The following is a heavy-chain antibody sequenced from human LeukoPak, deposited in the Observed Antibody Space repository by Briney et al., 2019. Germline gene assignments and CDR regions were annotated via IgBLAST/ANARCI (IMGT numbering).Heavy chain of an antibody. CDR2: MNPNSGNT. V-gene: IGHV1-8*01. CDR1: GYTFTSYD. CDR3: ARVKLAAAGRVFDY. J-gene: IGHJ4*02. D-gene: IGHD6-13*01. Sequence: ASVKVSCKASGYTFTSYDINRVRQATGQGLEWMGWMNPNSGNTGYAQKFQGRVTMTRNTSISTAYMELSSLRSEDTAVYYCARVKLAAAGRVFDYWGQGTLVTVSS.